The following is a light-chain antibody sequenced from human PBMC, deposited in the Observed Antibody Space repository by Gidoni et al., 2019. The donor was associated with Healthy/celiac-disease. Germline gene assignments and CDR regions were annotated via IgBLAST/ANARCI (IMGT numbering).Light chain of an antibody. CDR1: QTVN. V-gene: IGKV3-20*01. Sequence: EIVLTPSPRTLSLSPGQSATVSCRASQTVNLAWYQQKPGQAPRLLIYGASSWATGIPYRFSGSGSGTDFTLTISRLEPEDFAVYYCQHCGSSPWTFGQGTKVEIK. CDR2: GAS. CDR3: QHCGSSPWT. J-gene: IGKJ1*01.